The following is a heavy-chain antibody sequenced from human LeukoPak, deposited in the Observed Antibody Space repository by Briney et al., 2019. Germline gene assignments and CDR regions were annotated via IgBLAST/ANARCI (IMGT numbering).Heavy chain of an antibody. Sequence: SETLSLTCAVYGGSFSGYYWSWIRQPPGKGLEWIGEINHSGSTNYNPSLKGRVTISVDTSKNQFSLKLSSVTAADTAVYYCARGVAYYDNSGYYAGMDVWGQGTTVTVSS. D-gene: IGHD3-22*01. V-gene: IGHV4-34*01. CDR1: GGSFSGYY. J-gene: IGHJ6*02. CDR3: ARGVAYYDNSGYYAGMDV. CDR2: INHSGST.